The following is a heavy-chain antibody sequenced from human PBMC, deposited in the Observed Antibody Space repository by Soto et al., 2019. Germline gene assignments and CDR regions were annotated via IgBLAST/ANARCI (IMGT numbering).Heavy chain of an antibody. Sequence: PGGSLRLSCAASGFTVSSNYMSWVRQAPGKGLEWVSVIYSGGSTYYADSVKGRFTISRDNSKNTLYLQMNSLRAEDTAVYYCAYCSSTSCLDYYYYMDVWGKGTTVTVSS. CDR2: IYSGGST. J-gene: IGHJ6*03. D-gene: IGHD2-2*01. V-gene: IGHV3-66*01. CDR3: AYCSSTSCLDYYYYMDV. CDR1: GFTVSSNY.